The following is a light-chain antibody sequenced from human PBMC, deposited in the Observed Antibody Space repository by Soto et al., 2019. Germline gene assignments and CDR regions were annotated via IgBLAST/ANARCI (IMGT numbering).Light chain of an antibody. J-gene: IGKJ1*01. V-gene: IGKV3-15*01. CDR2: DES. CDR3: QKYNNWPQT. Sequence: EAMMTQSPDTLSVSLGERATLSCRASQSLRSSLAWYQQKPGQAPRIIIYDESTRATGIPDRLSGSGSGTDLNLTISGLQSEDFAVYYCQKYNNWPQTFGQGTKVDIK. CDR1: QSLRSS.